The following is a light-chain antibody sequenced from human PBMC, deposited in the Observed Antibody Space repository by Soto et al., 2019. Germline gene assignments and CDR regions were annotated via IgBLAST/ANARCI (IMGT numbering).Light chain of an antibody. CDR2: DAS. CDR3: LQRSNWPPLLA. CDR1: QSDTTY. V-gene: IGKV3-11*01. Sequence: EIVLTQSPATLSLSPGERATLSCRASQSDTTYSAWYQQKHGHAPMLLIYDASIRATSIPARYSGSASGTDFTLTISSLEPEDFAFYYCLQRSNWPPLLAFGRGTKVDIK. J-gene: IGKJ4*01.